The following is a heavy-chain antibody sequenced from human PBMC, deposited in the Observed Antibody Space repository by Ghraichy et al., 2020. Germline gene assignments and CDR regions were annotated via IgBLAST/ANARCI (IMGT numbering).Heavy chain of an antibody. V-gene: IGHV4-39*01. CDR1: GGSINITKYY. Sequence: SETLSLTCIVSGGSINITKYYWAWIRQSPGRGLEWIGTIYFSGNTYYNPSLKSRVTISVDTSKNQFSLNLNSVTAADTAVYYCAGNFAQNWFDPWGQGTLVTVSS. CDR2: IYFSGNT. CDR3: AGNFAQNWFDP. J-gene: IGHJ5*02.